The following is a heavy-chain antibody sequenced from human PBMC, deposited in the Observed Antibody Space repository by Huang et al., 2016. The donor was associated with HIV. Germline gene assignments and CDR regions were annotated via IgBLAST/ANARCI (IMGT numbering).Heavy chain of an antibody. CDR3: ARLPTPSYYDTWSLSPVEEDFFYFNMDL. CDR2: IKPGGPS. J-gene: IGHJ6*03. V-gene: IGHV4-34*02. Sequence: QVRLEQWGEGVVKPSDTLSLTCAVYGASFTTYFWSWIRQSPVKGLKWIGEIKPGGPSNYNPVFQSRVIMSVDPPKNQFPLSHRDMTAADAAIYYCARLPTPSYYDTWSLSPVEEDFFYFNMDLWGRGTPVIVSS. CDR1: GASFTTYF. D-gene: IGHD3-3*01.